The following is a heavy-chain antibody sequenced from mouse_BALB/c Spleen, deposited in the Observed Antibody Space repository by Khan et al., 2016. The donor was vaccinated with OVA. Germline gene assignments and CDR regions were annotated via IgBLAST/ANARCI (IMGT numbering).Heavy chain of an antibody. Sequence: VQLQESGTELARPGASVNLSCKASGYTFTGYWMQWVKQRPGQGLEWIGAIYPGDGNTRYAQKFKGKATLTADKSSSPAYMQLSSLASEDSAVYYCARGGITTGYFDYWGQGTTLTVSS. CDR2: IYPGDGNT. CDR3: ARGGITTGYFDY. D-gene: IGHD1-1*01. CDR1: GYTFTGYW. V-gene: IGHV1-87*01. J-gene: IGHJ2*01.